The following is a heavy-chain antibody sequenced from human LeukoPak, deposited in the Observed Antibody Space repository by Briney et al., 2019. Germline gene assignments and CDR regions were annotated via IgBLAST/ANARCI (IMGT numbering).Heavy chain of an antibody. CDR1: GFTFSSYE. J-gene: IGHJ5*02. Sequence: GGSLRLSCAASGFTFSSYEMNWVRQAPGKGLEWVSYVSSSGTTIYYADSVKGRFTVSRDNAQNSLYLQMNSLRAEDTALYYCARQVASGFDPWGQGTLVTVSS. V-gene: IGHV3-48*03. CDR3: ARQVASGFDP. CDR2: VSSSGTTI.